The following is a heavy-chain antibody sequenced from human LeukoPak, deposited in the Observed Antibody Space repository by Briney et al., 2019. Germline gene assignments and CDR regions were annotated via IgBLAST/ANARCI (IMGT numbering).Heavy chain of an antibody. V-gene: IGHV1-46*01. Sequence: ASVKVSCKASGYTFINYYTHWVRQAPGQGLEWMGVINPSDGSTNYAQKLQGRATITRDTSTTTVYMELSSLRSEDTAVYYCASTSVPSYLVGLDYWGQGTLVTVSS. CDR2: INPSDGST. CDR3: ASTSVPSYLVGLDY. D-gene: IGHD1-26*01. CDR1: GYTFINYY. J-gene: IGHJ4*02.